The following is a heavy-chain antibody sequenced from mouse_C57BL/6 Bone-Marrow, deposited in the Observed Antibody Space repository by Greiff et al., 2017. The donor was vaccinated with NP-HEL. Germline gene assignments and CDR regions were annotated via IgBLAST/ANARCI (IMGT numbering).Heavy chain of an antibody. J-gene: IGHJ4*01. Sequence: QVQLQQPGAELVKPGASVKLSCKASGYTFTSYWMHWVKQRPGQGLEWIGMIHPNSGSTNYNEKFKSKATLTVDKSSSTAYMQLSSLTSEDSAVYYCARENYGSSVYYYAMDYWGQGTSVTVSS. CDR1: GYTFTSYW. V-gene: IGHV1-64*01. CDR2: IHPNSGST. CDR3: ARENYGSSVYYYAMDY. D-gene: IGHD1-1*01.